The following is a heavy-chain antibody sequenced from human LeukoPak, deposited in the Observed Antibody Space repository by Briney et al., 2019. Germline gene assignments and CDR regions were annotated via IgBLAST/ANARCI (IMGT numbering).Heavy chain of an antibody. CDR3: ARQMLELPPCNWFDP. J-gene: IGHJ5*02. Sequence: PSETLSLTCTVSGGSISSSSYYWGWIRQPPGKGLEWIGSIYYSGSTYYNPSLKSRVTISVDTSKNQFSLKLSSVTAADTAVYYCARQMLELPPCNWFDPWGQGTLVTVSS. V-gene: IGHV4-39*01. CDR1: GGSISSSSYY. D-gene: IGHD1-26*01. CDR2: IYYSGST.